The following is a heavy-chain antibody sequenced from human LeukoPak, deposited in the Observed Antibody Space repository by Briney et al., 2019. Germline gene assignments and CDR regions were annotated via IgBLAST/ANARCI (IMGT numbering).Heavy chain of an antibody. CDR2: INHSGST. CDR1: GYSISSGYY. D-gene: IGHD3-22*01. V-gene: IGHV4-38-2*02. J-gene: IGHJ3*02. Sequence: SETLSLTCTVSGYSISSGYYWSWIRQPPGKGLEWIGEINHSGSTNYNPFLKSRVTISVDTSKNQFSLKLSSVTAADTAVYYCARSASYDSSGQDAFDIWGQGTMVTVSS. CDR3: ARSASYDSSGQDAFDI.